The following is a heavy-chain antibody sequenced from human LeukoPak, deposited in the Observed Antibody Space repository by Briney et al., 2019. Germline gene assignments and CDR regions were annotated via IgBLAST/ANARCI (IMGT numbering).Heavy chain of an antibody. CDR2: IWYDGSNK. Sequence: PGGSLRLSCAASGFTFSSYGMHWVRQAPGKGLEWVAVIWYDGSNKYYADSVKGRFTISRDNSKNTLYLQMNSLRAEDTAVYYCARENNKFDYGGEFDYWGQGTLVTVSS. CDR3: ARENNKFDYGGEFDY. CDR1: GFTFSSYG. J-gene: IGHJ4*02. D-gene: IGHD4-23*01. V-gene: IGHV3-33*01.